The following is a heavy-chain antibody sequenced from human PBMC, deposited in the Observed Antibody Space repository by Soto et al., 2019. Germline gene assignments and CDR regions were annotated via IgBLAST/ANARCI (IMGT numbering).Heavy chain of an antibody. D-gene: IGHD2-2*01. CDR3: ARPHYQLLTIYGMDV. CDR1: GFTVSSNY. CDR2: ISSSSSYI. Sequence: PGGSLRLSCAASGFTVSSNYMSWVRQAPGKGLEWVSSISSSSSYIYYADSVKGRFTISRDNAKNSLYLQMNSLRAEDTAVYYCARPHYQLLTIYGMDVWGQGTTVTVSS. J-gene: IGHJ6*02. V-gene: IGHV3-21*01.